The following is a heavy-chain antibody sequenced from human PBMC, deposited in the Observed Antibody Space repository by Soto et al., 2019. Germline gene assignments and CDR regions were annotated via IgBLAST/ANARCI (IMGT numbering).Heavy chain of an antibody. CDR3: AMLGGWSGGSSGMDV. D-gene: IGHD6-19*01. V-gene: IGHV3-72*01. CDR2: IRRKANSYTT. Sequence: EVQSVESGGGLVQPGGSLRLSCAASGLIFSDYHMDWVRQAPGEGLEWVGRIRRKANSYTTEYAASVKGRYTISRDDSKSTLYLLMNSLKSEDTAVYYCAMLGGWSGGSSGMDVWGQGTTVTVSS. CDR1: GLIFSDYH. J-gene: IGHJ6*02.